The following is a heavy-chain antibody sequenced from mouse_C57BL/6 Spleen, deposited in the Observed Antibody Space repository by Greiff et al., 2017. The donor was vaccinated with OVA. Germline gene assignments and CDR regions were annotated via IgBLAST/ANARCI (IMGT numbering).Heavy chain of an antibody. D-gene: IGHD1-1*01. V-gene: IGHV1-15*01. CDR2: IDPETGGT. CDR3: TIHHGNGAMDY. CDR1: GYTFTDYE. Sequence: QVQLQQSGAELVRPGASVTLSCKASGYTFTDYEMHWVKQTPVHGLEWIGAIDPETGGTAYNQKFKGKAILTADKSSSTAYMELRSLTSEDSAVYYCTIHHGNGAMDYWGQGTSVTVSS. J-gene: IGHJ4*01.